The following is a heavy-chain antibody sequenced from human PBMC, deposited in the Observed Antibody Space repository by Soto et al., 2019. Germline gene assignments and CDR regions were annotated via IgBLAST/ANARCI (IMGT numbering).Heavy chain of an antibody. J-gene: IGHJ4*02. CDR3: ARHHFVFGWSY. D-gene: IGHD3-10*01. Sequence: PSETLSLTCTVSGGSISSYYWSWIRQPPGKGLEWIGYIYYSGSTSYNPSLKSRVTISVDTSKNEISLDLNSVTPQDTAVYYCARHHFVFGWSYWGQGTQVTVSS. CDR2: IYYSGST. V-gene: IGHV4-59*08. CDR1: GGSISSYY.